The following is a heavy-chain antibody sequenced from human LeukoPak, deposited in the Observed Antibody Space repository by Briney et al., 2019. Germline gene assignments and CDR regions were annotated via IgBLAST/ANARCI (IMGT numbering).Heavy chain of an antibody. Sequence: GGSLRLSCAASGFTFSSYSMNWVRQAPGKGLEWVLSISSSSSYIYYADSVKGRFTISRDNAKNSLYLQMNSLRAEDTALYHCARGTRGKTYYDFWSGSKGGDWYFDLWGRGTLVTVSS. V-gene: IGHV3-21*04. CDR1: GFTFSSYS. D-gene: IGHD3-3*01. CDR3: ARGTRGKTYYDFWSGSKGGDWYFDL. CDR2: ISSSSSYI. J-gene: IGHJ2*01.